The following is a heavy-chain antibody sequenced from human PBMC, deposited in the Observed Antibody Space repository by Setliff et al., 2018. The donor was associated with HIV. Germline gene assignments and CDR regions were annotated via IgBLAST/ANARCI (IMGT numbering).Heavy chain of an antibody. J-gene: IGHJ6*03. D-gene: IGHD6-19*01. V-gene: IGHV1-2*02. CDR1: GYTFTGNY. CDR3: ARDWGGSIGVGAYTYYMDV. Sequence: ASVKVSCKASGYTFTGNYIHWVRQAPGQGLEWMGWINPNSGGTNYEQKFQGRVTMTRDTSISTAYMELSRLRSEDTAVYYCARDWGGSIGVGAYTYYMDVWGKGTTVTVSS. CDR2: INPNSGGT.